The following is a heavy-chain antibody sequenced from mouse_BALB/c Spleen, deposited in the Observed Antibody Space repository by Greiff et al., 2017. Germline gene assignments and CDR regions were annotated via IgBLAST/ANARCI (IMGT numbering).Heavy chain of an antibody. CDR1: GFTFSDYY. J-gene: IGHJ3*01. CDR3: ARDRGNETWFAY. D-gene: IGHD2-1*01. CDR2: ISDGGSYT. Sequence: EVQRVESGGGLVKPGGSLKLSCAASGFTFSDYYMYWVRQTPEKRLEWVATISDGGSYTYYPDSVKGRFTISRDNAKNNLYLQMSSLKSEDTAMYYCARDRGNETWFAYWGQGTLVTVSA. V-gene: IGHV5-4*02.